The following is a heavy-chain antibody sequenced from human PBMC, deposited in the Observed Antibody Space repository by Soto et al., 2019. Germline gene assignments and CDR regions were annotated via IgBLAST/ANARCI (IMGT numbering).Heavy chain of an antibody. V-gene: IGHV4-61*08. CDR2: IYYSGST. J-gene: IGHJ6*02. Sequence: PSETLSLTCTVSGGSVSSGDYFWSWLRQSPGKRLEWIAYIYYSGSTNYNPSLKSRATISVDTSKSQVSLTLTSMTAADAALYYGARSPNYYHYGFDVWGQGTAVTFSS. D-gene: IGHD3-10*01. CDR1: GGSVSSGDYF. CDR3: ARSPNYYHYGFDV.